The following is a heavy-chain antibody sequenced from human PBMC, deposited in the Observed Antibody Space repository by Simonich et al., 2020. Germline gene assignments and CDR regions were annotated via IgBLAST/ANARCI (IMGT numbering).Heavy chain of an antibody. V-gene: IGHV3-7*01. J-gene: IGHJ6*03. CDR2: IKQDGREK. D-gene: IGHD7-27*01. CDR3: ARDGLGTAYYYYMDV. Sequence: EVQLVESGGGLVQPGGSLRLSCAASGFTLSSYWMGWVRQAPGKGLEWGANIKQDGREKYYVDSGKGRFTIARDNAKNSLYLQMNSLRAEDTAVYYCARDGLGTAYYYYMDVWGKGTTVTVSS. CDR1: GFTLSSYW.